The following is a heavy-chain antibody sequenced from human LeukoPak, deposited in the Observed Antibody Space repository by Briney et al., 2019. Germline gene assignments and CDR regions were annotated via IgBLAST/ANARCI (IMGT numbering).Heavy chain of an antibody. D-gene: IGHD7-27*01. J-gene: IGHJ4*01. CDR3: VAPSTVPSNWETLEY. CDR1: GLSFSTYG. Sequence: PGGSLGLSCVASGLSFSTYGMHWVRQFPGKGLEWVALISHDGSDDYYGDSVKGRFTISRDNSQNTLYLQMNSLGPEDTALYYCVAPSTVPSNWETLEYWGHGTLVTVSS. V-gene: IGHV3-30*03. CDR2: ISHDGSDD.